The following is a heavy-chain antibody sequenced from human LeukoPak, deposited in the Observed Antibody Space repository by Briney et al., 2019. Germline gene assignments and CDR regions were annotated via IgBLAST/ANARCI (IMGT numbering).Heavy chain of an antibody. CDR3: ARVNINNWHSCDY. Sequence: GASVKVSCKASGGTFSRLTISWVRQAPGQGFEWMGGITPIFGTANFAQKFQGRVSITADESTSTAFMELSSLRSEDTAVYYCARVNINNWHSCDYWGQGTLVTVSS. D-gene: IGHD1-1*01. V-gene: IGHV1-69*13. CDR1: GGTFSRLT. J-gene: IGHJ4*02. CDR2: ITPIFGTA.